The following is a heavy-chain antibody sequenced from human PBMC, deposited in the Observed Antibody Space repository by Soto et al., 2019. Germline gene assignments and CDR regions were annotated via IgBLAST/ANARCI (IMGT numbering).Heavy chain of an antibody. Sequence: LRLSYSASGFPLGDYPMNWVFPAPGKGLEWVGFIRSQPYGWSPEYAASVKGGFTISRDNPKSSLYLQMNSLRVEDPEVYYCAGYHHGLECWGHATTVT. V-gene: IGHV3-49*02. CDR2: IRSQPYGWSP. J-gene: IGHJ6*01. D-gene: IGHD2-15*01. CDR1: GFPLGDYP. CDR3: AGYHHGLEC.